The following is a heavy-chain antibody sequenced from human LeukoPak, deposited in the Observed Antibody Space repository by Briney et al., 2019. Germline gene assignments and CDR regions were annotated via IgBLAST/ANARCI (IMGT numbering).Heavy chain of an antibody. Sequence: SETLSLTCTVSGGSISSYYWSWIRQPPGKGLEWIGYIYYSGSTNYNPSLKSRVTISVDTSKNQFSLKLSSVTAADTAVYYCAREGGELAPFDYWGQGTLVTVSS. V-gene: IGHV4-59*01. J-gene: IGHJ4*02. D-gene: IGHD1-26*01. CDR3: AREGGELAPFDY. CDR2: IYYSGST. CDR1: GGSISSYY.